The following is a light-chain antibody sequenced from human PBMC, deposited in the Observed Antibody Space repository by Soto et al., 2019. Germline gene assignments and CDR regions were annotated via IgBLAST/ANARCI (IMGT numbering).Light chain of an antibody. V-gene: IGKV1-12*02. CDR3: QQDISFPFT. Sequence: DIQMTQSPSSVSASVGDRVTITCRASQGISRWLAWYQQKPGQAPKLLIYAASNLQSGVPSRFSGSGSGTDFTLTINGLQPEDFATYFCQQDISFPFTFGPGTKVEVK. J-gene: IGKJ3*01. CDR1: QGISRW. CDR2: AAS.